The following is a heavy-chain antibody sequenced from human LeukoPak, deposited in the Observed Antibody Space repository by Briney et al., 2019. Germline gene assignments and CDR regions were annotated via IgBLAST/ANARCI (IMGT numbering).Heavy chain of an antibody. V-gene: IGHV3-30*02. D-gene: IGHD1-26*01. CDR1: GFTFSSYG. CDR2: IRYDGSNK. CDR3: AKNRGEWELLGLYY. J-gene: IGHJ4*02. Sequence: QTGGSLRLSCAASGFTFSSYGMHWVRQAPGKGLEWVAFIRYDGSNKYYADSVKGRFTISRDNSKNTLYLQMNSLRAEDTAVYYCAKNRGEWELLGLYYWGQGTLVTVSS.